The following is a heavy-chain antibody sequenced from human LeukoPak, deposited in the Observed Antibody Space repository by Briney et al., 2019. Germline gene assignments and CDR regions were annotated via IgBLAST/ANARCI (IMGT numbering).Heavy chain of an antibody. J-gene: IGHJ4*02. CDR2: IIPIFGTA. D-gene: IGHD1-26*01. CDR3: ASSRYSGSPSPFDY. V-gene: IGHV1-69*13. CDR1: GGTFSSYA. Sequence: GASVKVSCKASGGTFSSYAISWVRQAPGQGLEWMGGIIPIFGTANYAQKFQGRVTITADESTSTAYMELSSLRSEDTAVYYCASSRYSGSPSPFDYWGQGTLVTVSS.